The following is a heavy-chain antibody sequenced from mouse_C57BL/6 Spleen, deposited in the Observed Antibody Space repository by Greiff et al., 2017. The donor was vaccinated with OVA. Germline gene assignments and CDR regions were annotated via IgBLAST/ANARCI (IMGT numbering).Heavy chain of an antibody. CDR3: ARERDGYYVGFAY. Sequence: VQLQQPGTELVKPGASVKLSCKASGYTFTSYWMHWVKQRPGQGLEWIGNITPRNGGPNNTEKFKRTATLTVDKSSSTAYMQLSSLTSEDSAVYYCARERDGYYVGFAYWCQGTLVTVSA. V-gene: IGHV1-53*01. CDR1: GYTFTSYW. J-gene: IGHJ3*01. CDR2: ITPRNGGP. D-gene: IGHD2-3*01.